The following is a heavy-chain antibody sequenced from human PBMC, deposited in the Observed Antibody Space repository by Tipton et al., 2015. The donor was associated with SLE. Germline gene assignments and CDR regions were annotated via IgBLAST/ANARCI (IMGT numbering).Heavy chain of an antibody. CDR1: GGSISSSSYY. V-gene: IGHV4-61*05. CDR3: ARLITGT. D-gene: IGHD1-7*01. J-gene: IGHJ4*02. Sequence: LRLSCTVSGGSISSSSYYWGWIRQPPGKGLEWIGYIYTSGSTNYNPSLKSRVTISVDTSKNQFSLKLSSVTAADTAVYYCARLITGTWGQGTLVTVSS. CDR2: IYTSGST.